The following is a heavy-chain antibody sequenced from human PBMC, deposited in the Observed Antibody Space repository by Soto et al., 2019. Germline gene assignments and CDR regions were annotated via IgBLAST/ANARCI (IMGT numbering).Heavy chain of an antibody. Sequence: GGTLRLSCAASGFTFSNAWMNWGRQAPGKGLEWVGRIKSKTDAGTTDYAAPVKGRFSISRADSKTPRYLQMRSLKTDDTAVYDCTAYIVVVVAATDAHSDYWGQGTLVTVSS. CDR2: IKSKTDAGTT. CDR1: GFTFSNAW. D-gene: IGHD2-15*01. V-gene: IGHV3-15*01. J-gene: IGHJ4*02. CDR3: TAYIVVVVAATDAHSDY.